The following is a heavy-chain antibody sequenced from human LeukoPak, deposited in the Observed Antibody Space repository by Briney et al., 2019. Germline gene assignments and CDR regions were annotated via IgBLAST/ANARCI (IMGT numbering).Heavy chain of an antibody. CDR3: AYYDILTGPTGDDY. Sequence: GGSLRLSCAASGFTFSSYAMSWVRQAPGKGLEWVSAISGSGGSTYYADSVKGRFTISRDNSKNTPYLQMNSLRAEDTAVYYCAYYDILTGPTGDDYWGQGTLVTVSS. D-gene: IGHD3-9*01. CDR2: ISGSGGST. CDR1: GFTFSSYA. V-gene: IGHV3-23*01. J-gene: IGHJ4*02.